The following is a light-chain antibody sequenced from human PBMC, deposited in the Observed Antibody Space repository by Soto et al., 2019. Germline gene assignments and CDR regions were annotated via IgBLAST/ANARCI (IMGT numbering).Light chain of an antibody. CDR1: SSNIGAGYD. V-gene: IGLV1-40*01. J-gene: IGLJ3*02. Sequence: QSVLTQPPSVSGAPGQRVTISCTGSSSNIGAGYDVHWYQQLPGTAPKLLIYANSNRPSGVPDRFSGSKSGTSASLAIKGLQAEDEADYYCQPYDSSLSGSDWVFGGGTKLTVL. CDR2: ANS. CDR3: QPYDSSLSGSDWV.